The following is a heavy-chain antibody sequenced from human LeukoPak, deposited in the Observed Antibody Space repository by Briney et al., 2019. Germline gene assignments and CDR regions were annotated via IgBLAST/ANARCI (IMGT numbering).Heavy chain of an antibody. CDR2: ITPIFGTA. CDR1: GGTFSSYA. CDR3: ARNDRRDGYNPLLSY. J-gene: IGHJ4*02. Sequence: GASVKVSCKASGGTFSSYAISWVRQAPGQGLEWMGGITPIFGTANYAQKFQGRVTITTDESTSTAYMELSSLRSEDTAVYYCARNDRRDGYNPLLSYWGQGTLVTVSS. D-gene: IGHD5-24*01. V-gene: IGHV1-69*05.